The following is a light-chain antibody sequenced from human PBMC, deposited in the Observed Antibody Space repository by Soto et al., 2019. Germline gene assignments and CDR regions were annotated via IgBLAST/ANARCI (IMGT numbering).Light chain of an antibody. CDR2: EVS. CDR3: QSYDNRLSGYV. CDR1: SSDVGGYNY. J-gene: IGLJ1*01. V-gene: IGLV2-14*01. Sequence: QSVLTQPASVSGSPGQSITISCTGTSSDVGGYNYVSWYQQHPGKAPKLMIYEVSNRPSGVPDRFSASTSATSASLAITGLQAEDEGDYYCQSYDNRLSGYVFGTGTKVTVL.